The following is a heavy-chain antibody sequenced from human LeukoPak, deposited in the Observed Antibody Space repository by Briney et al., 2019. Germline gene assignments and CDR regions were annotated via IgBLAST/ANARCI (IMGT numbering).Heavy chain of an antibody. CDR3: ALSGSYGSAFDI. Sequence: GGSLRLSCAASGFTFSSYAMSGVRQAPGKGLEWVSAIRGSGGSTYYADSVKGRFTITRDNSNNTLYLQMNRLRAEDRAVYYCALSGSYGSAFDIWGQGTMVTVSS. V-gene: IGHV3-23*01. D-gene: IGHD1-26*01. J-gene: IGHJ3*02. CDR2: IRGSGGST. CDR1: GFTFSSYA.